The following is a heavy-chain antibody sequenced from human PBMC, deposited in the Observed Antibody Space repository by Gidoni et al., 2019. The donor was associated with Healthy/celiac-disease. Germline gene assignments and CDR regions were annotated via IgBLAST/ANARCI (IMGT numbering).Heavy chain of an antibody. J-gene: IGHJ6*02. D-gene: IGHD1-26*01. Sequence: EVQLVESGGGLVKPGGSLRLSCAASGFTFSSYSMNWVRQAPGKGLEWVSSISSSSSYIYYADSVKGRFTISRDNAKNSLYLQMNSLRAEDTAVYYCARDISIIVGATLYYYGMDVWGQGTTVTVSS. V-gene: IGHV3-21*01. CDR3: ARDISIIVGATLYYYGMDV. CDR1: GFTFSSYS. CDR2: ISSSSSYI.